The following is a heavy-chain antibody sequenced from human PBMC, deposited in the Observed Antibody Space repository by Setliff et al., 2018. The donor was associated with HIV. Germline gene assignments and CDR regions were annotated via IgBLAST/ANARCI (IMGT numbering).Heavy chain of an antibody. Sequence: PSETLSLTCAVSGYSIRDNFFWGWVRQPPGKGLEWIGSIYHGATTYYNPSLWGRVTISVDTSKNQFSLKLTSVTAADTAVYYCARMIYYGGDSKFDFWGHGSLVTVSS. CDR3: ARMIYYGGDSKFDF. CDR2: IYHGATT. J-gene: IGHJ4*01. V-gene: IGHV4-38-2*01. D-gene: IGHD2-21*02. CDR1: GYSIRDNFF.